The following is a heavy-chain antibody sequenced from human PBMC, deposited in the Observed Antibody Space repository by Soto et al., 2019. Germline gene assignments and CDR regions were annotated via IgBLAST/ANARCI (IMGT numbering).Heavy chain of an antibody. CDR2: IYHGGTT. D-gene: IGHD2-15*01. CDR1: GGSISGHNW. V-gene: IGHV4-4*02. Sequence: QVQLQESGPGLVKPSGTLSLTCAVSGGSISGHNWWSWVRQAPGKGLEWIGEIYHGGTTNYNPSLKSRVTISIDQSKNHLSLKLSSVRAADTAVYYCAAQTICYRWDVWGQGTTVTVSS. CDR3: AAQTICYRWDV. J-gene: IGHJ6*02.